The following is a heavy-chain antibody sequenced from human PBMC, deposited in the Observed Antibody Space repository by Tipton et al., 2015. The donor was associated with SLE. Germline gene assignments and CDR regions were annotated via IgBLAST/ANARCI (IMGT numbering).Heavy chain of an antibody. CDR3: AGSGEHYFDY. Sequence: TLSLTCTVSGGSISSSSNYWGWIRQHPGKGLEWIGYIYYSGSTYYNLSLKSRVTISVDTSRNQFSLKLSSVTAADTAVYYCAGSGEHYFDYWGQGTLVTVSS. CDR1: GGSISSSSNY. D-gene: IGHD3-3*01. J-gene: IGHJ4*02. V-gene: IGHV4-31*03. CDR2: IYYSGST.